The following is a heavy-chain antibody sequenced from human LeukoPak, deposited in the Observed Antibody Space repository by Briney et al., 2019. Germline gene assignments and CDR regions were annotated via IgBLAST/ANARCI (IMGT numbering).Heavy chain of an antibody. D-gene: IGHD6-6*01. CDR2: IYTSGST. V-gene: IGHV4-4*07. CDR1: GGSISSYY. CDR3: AKEGAARPFDY. J-gene: IGHJ4*02. Sequence: SETLSLTCTVSGGSISSYYWSWIRQPPGKGLEWIGRIYTSGSTNYNPSLKSRVTMSVDTSKNQFSLKLSSVTAADTAVYYCAKEGAARPFDYWGQGTLVTVSS.